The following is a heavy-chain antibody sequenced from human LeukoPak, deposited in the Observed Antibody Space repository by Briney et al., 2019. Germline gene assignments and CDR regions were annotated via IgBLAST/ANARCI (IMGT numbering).Heavy chain of an antibody. J-gene: IGHJ6*03. CDR1: GFTFSSYA. D-gene: IGHD3-10*01. Sequence: GRSLRLSCAASGFTFSSYAMHWVRQAPGKGLEWVAVISYDGSNKYYADSVKGRFTISRDNSKNTLYLQMNSLRAEDTAVYYCTTGGARYYYIDVWGKGTTVTVSS. CDR3: TTGGARYYYIDV. V-gene: IGHV3-30*04. CDR2: ISYDGSNK.